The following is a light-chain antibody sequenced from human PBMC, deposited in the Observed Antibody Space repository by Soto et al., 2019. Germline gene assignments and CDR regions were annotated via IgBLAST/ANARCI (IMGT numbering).Light chain of an antibody. J-gene: IGLJ3*02. CDR3: QTWGTGIQV. CDR1: SGHSSYA. Sequence: QTVVTQSPSASASLGASVKLTCTLSSGHSSYAIAWHQQQPEKGPRYLMKLNSDGSHSKGDGIPDRFSGSSSGAERSLTISSLQSEDEADYDCQTWGTGIQVFGGGTK. CDR2: LNSDGSH. V-gene: IGLV4-69*01.